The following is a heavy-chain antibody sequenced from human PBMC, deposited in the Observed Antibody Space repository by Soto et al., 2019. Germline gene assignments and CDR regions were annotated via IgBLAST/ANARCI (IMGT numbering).Heavy chain of an antibody. J-gene: IGHJ4*02. Sequence: EVQLVESGGGLVQPGGSLRLSCAASGVTFSSYEMNWVRQAPGKGLEWVSYISSSGSTIYYADSVKGRFTNSRDNAKNSLYLQMNSLRAEDTAVYYCARDPHSSSWYVGFDYWGQGTLVTVSS. CDR1: GVTFSSYE. CDR3: ARDPHSSSWYVGFDY. CDR2: ISSSGSTI. D-gene: IGHD6-13*01. V-gene: IGHV3-48*03.